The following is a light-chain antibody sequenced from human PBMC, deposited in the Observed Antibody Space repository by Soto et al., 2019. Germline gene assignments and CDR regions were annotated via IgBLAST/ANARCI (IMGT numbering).Light chain of an antibody. Sequence: QAVVTQPPSASGTPGQRVTMSCSGSSSNIGSTTVSWYQQLPGAAPKLIIFSNDQWPSGVPDRFSGSKSGTSASLAISELQSEDEADYYCAAWDDSLNVFVFGTGTKLTVL. V-gene: IGLV1-44*01. CDR3: AAWDDSLNVFV. CDR2: SND. CDR1: SSNIGSTT. J-gene: IGLJ1*01.